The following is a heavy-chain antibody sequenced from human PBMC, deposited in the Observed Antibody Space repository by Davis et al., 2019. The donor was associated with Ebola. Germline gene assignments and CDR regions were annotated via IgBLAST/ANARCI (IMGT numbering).Heavy chain of an antibody. CDR3: ARDRGGIAAAGTDY. CDR1: GFTFSSYA. V-gene: IGHV3-23*01. J-gene: IGHJ4*02. D-gene: IGHD6-13*01. CDR2: ISGSGGST. Sequence: GESLKISCAASGFTFSSYAMSWVRQAPGKGLEWVSAISGSGGSTYYADSVKGRFTISRDNSKNTLYLQMNSLRAEDTAVYYCARDRGGIAAAGTDYWGQGTLVTVSS.